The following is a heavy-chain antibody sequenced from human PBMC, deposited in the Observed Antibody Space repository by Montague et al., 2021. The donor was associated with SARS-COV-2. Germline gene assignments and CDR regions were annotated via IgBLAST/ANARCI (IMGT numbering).Heavy chain of an antibody. CDR1: GGSITSYY. D-gene: IGHD4-17*01. J-gene: IGHJ3*02. V-gene: IGHV4-59*01. CDR3: VREHPYGGPRGAYDI. CDR2: IYDGVAV. Sequence: SETLSLTCTVSGGSITSYYWSWLRRSPGKGLEWNAYIYDGVAVNYNPSFGGRVPISTDTSKNQLSLKVNSVTATDTAVYYCVREHPYGGPRGAYDIWGQGTVVTVSS.